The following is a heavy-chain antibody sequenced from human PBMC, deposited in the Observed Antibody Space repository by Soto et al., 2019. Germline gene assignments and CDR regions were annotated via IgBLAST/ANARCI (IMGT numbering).Heavy chain of an antibody. Sequence: QIPLEQSGCEVKKPRASVQVSCKAPGYAFIHYGVNWVRQAPGRGLERLGSITIYNVNSNYAKKFQDRLTLTTDTSTNTAEMELRHLRSDDTAAYCCIRDHHVILTGKTDSTDYWGRGSLVTVSS. CDR1: GYAFIHYG. CDR3: IRDHHVILTGKTDSTDY. CDR2: ITIYNVNS. D-gene: IGHD2-15*01. V-gene: IGHV1-18*01. J-gene: IGHJ4*02.